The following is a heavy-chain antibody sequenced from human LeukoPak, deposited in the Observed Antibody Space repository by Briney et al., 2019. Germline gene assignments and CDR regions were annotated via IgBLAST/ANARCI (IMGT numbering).Heavy chain of an antibody. D-gene: IGHD6-19*01. V-gene: IGHV3-7*01. CDR2: IKQDGSEK. J-gene: IGHJ6*03. Sequence: PGGSLRLSCAASGFTFSSYSMNWVRQAPGKGLEWVANIKQDGSEKYYVDSVKGRFTISRDNSKNTLYLQMNSLRAEDTAVYYCARIAVAGTGGYYYYMDVWGKGTTVTVSS. CDR3: ARIAVAGTGGYYYYMDV. CDR1: GFTFSSYS.